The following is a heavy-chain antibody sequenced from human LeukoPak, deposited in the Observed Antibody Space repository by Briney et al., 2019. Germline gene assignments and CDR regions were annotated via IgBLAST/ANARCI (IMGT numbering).Heavy chain of an antibody. CDR3: ARQDFDWLENNWFDP. J-gene: IGHJ5*02. CDR2: IYPGDSDT. Sequence: GESLKISCKGSGYSFTSYWIGWVRQMPGKGLEWMGIIYPGDSDTRYSPSFQGQVTISADKSISTAYLQWSSLKASDTAMYYCARQDFDWLENNWFDPWGQGTLVTVSS. V-gene: IGHV5-51*01. CDR1: GYSFTSYW. D-gene: IGHD3-9*01.